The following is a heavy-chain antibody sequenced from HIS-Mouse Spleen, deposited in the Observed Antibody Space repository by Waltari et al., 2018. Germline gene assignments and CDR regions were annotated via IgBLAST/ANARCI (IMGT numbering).Heavy chain of an antibody. V-gene: IGHV2-70*15. CDR1: GFSLSTSGMC. D-gene: IGHD6-19*01. CDR2: IDWDDDK. CDR3: ARIAEGYTSGWYAFDY. J-gene: IGHJ4*02. Sequence: QLTLRESGPALVKPTQTLALTCTFSGFSLSTSGMCVSWIRQPPGKALEWLARIDWDDDKYYSTSLKTRLTISRDTSKIQVVLTMTNMDPLDTATYYCARIAEGYTSGWYAFDYWGQGTLVTVSS.